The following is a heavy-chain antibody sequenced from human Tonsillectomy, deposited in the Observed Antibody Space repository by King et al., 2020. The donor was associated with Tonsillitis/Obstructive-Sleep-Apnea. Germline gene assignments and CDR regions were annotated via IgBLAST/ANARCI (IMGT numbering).Heavy chain of an antibody. CDR2: ISTYNGKT. Sequence: QLVQSGAEVKKPVASVKVSCKASGYTFTSYGFSWVRQAPGHRLQRMGWISTYNGKTNYAQMFQGRVTMTTDTSTSTGYIELRRLRCDDTDVYYCARLTGTMYYDAMDVWGQGTRVTDSS. D-gene: IGHD1-20*01. J-gene: IGHJ6*02. CDR1: GYTFTSYG. CDR3: ARLTGTMYYDAMDV. V-gene: IGHV1-18*01.